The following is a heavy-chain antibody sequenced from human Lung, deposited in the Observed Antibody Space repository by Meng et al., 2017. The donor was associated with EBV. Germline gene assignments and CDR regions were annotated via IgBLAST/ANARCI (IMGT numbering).Heavy chain of an antibody. J-gene: IGHJ4*02. CDR2: INYSDIT. Sequence: EPLPLPCVGSGLDLRSSNWGWLRQRQGKGLEWIGKINYSDITNYNPSLKRRVTISVDTSKNQFSLSLNSVTAADTAVYYCARGGTSSAPFDYWGQGTLVTVSS. CDR3: ARGGTSSAPFDY. V-gene: IGHV4-34*01. CDR1: GLDLRSSN. D-gene: IGHD2-2*01.